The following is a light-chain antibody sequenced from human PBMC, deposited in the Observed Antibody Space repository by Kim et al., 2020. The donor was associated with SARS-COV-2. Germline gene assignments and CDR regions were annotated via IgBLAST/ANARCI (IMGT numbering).Light chain of an antibody. V-gene: IGLV3-19*01. CDR1: SLRSYY. J-gene: IGLJ3*02. CDR2: GKN. CDR3: NSRDSSGNHWV. Sequence: ALGQTVRIKCQGDSLRSYYASWYQQKPGQAPVLVIYGKNNRPSGIPDRFSGSSSGNTASLTITGDQAEDEADYYCNSRDSSGNHWVFGGGTQLTVL.